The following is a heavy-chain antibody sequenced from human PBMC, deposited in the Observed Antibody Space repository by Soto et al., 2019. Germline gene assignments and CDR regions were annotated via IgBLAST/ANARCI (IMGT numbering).Heavy chain of an antibody. J-gene: IGHJ6*02. V-gene: IGHV3-23*01. CDR3: TKDSGIVVVPAAVLVDV. CDR1: GFTFSSYD. CDR2: ISGSGGSI. Sequence: GGSLRLSCAASGFTFSSYDMSWVRQAPGKGLEWVSDISGSGGSIYYADSVKGRFTISRDNSKNSLYLQMNSLRAEDAAVYYCTKDSGIVVVPAAVLVDVWGQGTTVTVS. D-gene: IGHD2-2*02.